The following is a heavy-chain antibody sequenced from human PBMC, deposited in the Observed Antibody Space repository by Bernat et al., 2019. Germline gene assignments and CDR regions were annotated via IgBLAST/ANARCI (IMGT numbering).Heavy chain of an antibody. CDR2: IYHSGST. Sequence: QVQLQESGPGLVKPSETLSLTCAVSGYSISSGYYWGWIRPPPGKGLEWIGSIYHSGSTYYNPSLKSRVTISVDTSKNQFSLKLSSVTAADTAVYYRARSPGRITGINWFDPWGQGTLVTVSS. CDR1: GYSISSGYY. CDR3: ARSPGRITGINWFDP. J-gene: IGHJ5*02. D-gene: IGHD1-20*01. V-gene: IGHV4-38-2*01.